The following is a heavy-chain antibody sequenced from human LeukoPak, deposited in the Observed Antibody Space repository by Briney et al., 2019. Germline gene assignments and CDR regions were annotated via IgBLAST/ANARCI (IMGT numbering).Heavy chain of an antibody. J-gene: IGHJ5*02. CDR2: IKQDGSEK. D-gene: IGHD3-10*01. V-gene: IGHV3-7*01. CDR3: ARDRGGSYYNSAYNWFDP. CDR1: GFTFSSHG. Sequence: PGGSLRLSCAASGFTFSSHGMNWVRQAPGKGLEWVANIKQDGSEKYYVDSVKGRFTISRDNAKNSLYLQMNSLRAEDTAVYYCARDRGGSYYNSAYNWFDPWGQGTLVTVSS.